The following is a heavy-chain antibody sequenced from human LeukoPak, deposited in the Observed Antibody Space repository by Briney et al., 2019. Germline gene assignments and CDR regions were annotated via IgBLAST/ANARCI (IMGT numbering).Heavy chain of an antibody. CDR1: GSTFSSYA. J-gene: IGHJ6*02. CDR2: ISGGGGST. Sequence: GGPLRLSCAASGSTFSSYAMSWVRQAPGKGLEWVSAISGGGGSTYYADSVKGRFTISRDNSKNTLYLQMNSLRAEDTAVYYCAKDRYYYDSSSPPPTSMDVWGQGTTVTVSS. D-gene: IGHD3-22*01. V-gene: IGHV3-23*01. CDR3: AKDRYYYDSSSPPPTSMDV.